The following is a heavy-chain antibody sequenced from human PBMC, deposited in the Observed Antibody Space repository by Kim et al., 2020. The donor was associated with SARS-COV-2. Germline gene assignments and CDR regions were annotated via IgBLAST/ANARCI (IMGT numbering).Heavy chain of an antibody. Sequence: SETLSLTCTVSGGSISSGGYYWSWHPQHPGLGLEWIGYIYYSGSTYSNPSLKSRVTISVDTSKNQFSLKLSSVTAADTAVYYCARGSGYCSSTSCRNGDAFDIWGQGTMVTVSS. CDR1: GGSISSGGYY. D-gene: IGHD2-2*01. CDR2: IYYSGST. V-gene: IGHV4-31*03. CDR3: ARGSGYCSSTSCRNGDAFDI. J-gene: IGHJ3*02.